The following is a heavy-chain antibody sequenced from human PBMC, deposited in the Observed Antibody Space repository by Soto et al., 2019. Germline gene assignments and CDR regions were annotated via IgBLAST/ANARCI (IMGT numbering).Heavy chain of an antibody. CDR1: GFTFNNYA. D-gene: IGHD3-10*01. CDR2: ISGGGDTT. V-gene: IGHV3-23*01. Sequence: EVQLLESGGGLVQPGGSLRLSCAASGFTFNNYAMTWVRQAPGKVLEWVSAISGGGDTTSYADSVKGRFTVSRDGSKITLYLQMSSLRAEDTALYYCAKGRGGSGCLTPRVDFWGQGTLVTVSS. J-gene: IGHJ4*02. CDR3: AKGRGGSGCLTPRVDF.